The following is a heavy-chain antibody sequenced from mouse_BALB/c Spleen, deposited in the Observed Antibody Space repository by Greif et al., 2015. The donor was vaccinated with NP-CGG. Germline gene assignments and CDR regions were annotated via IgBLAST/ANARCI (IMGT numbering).Heavy chain of an antibody. V-gene: IGHV1S56*01. CDR3: VRDAMDY. CDR1: GYTFTSYY. Sequence: VQLQQSGPELVKPGASVGISCKASGYTFTSYYIHWVKQRPGQGLEWIGWIFPGNIDTKYNEKFKGKATLTADKSSNTAYMQLSSLTSEDSAVYFCVRDAMDYWGQGASVTVSS. J-gene: IGHJ4*01. CDR2: IFPGNIDT.